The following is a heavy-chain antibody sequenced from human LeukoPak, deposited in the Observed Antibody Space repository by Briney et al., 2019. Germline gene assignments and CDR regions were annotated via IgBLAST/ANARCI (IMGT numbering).Heavy chain of an antibody. J-gene: IGHJ4*02. CDR2: IYYSGST. V-gene: IGHV4-39*07. Sequence: SETLSLTCTVSGGSISSSSYYWGWVRQPPGKGLEWIGSIYYSGSTYYNPSLKSRVTISVDTSKNQFSLKLSSVTAADTAVYYCARLRGPFGVMLRFARETYFDYWGQGTLVTVSS. D-gene: IGHD3-16*01. CDR3: ARLRGPFGVMLRFARETYFDY. CDR1: GGSISSSSYY.